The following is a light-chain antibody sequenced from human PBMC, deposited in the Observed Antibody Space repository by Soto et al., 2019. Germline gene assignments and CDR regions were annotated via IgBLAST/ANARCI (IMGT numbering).Light chain of an antibody. CDR3: QQYYSTPRT. CDR1: QSLLHITGETF. J-gene: IGKJ1*01. CDR2: WAS. V-gene: IGKV4-1*01. Sequence: VMTQTPLSLSVAPGQPASISCKSSQSLLHITGETFLFWYQQKPGQPPKLLIYWASTREFGVPDRFSGSGSGTDFTLTISSLQAEDVAVYYCQQYYSTPRTFGHGTKVDNK.